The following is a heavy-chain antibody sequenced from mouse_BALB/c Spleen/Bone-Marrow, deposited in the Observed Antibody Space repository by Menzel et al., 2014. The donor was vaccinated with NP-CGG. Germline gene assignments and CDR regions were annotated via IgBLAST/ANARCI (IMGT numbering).Heavy chain of an antibody. Sequence: EVQGVESGRDLVKPGGSLKLSCASSGFTFSSYGMSWVRQTPDKRLEWVATISSGGSYTYYPDSVKGRFPISRNNAKNTLFLQMSRLKSEGTAMYYWARQDYDWFAYWGEGTLVTISA. J-gene: IGHJ3*01. CDR3: ARQDYDWFAY. CDR1: GFTFSSYG. D-gene: IGHD2-4*01. CDR2: ISSGGSYT. V-gene: IGHV5-6*01.